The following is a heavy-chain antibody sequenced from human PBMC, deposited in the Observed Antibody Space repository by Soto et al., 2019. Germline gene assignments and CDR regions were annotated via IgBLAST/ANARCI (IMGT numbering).Heavy chain of an antibody. Sequence: SETLSLTCTVSGGSISSYYWSWIRQPPGKGLEWIGYIYYSGSTNYNPSLKSRVTISVDTSKNQFSLKLSSVTAADTAVYYCARVDRGSAFDYWGQGTLVTVSS. V-gene: IGHV4-59*01. CDR1: GGSISSYY. J-gene: IGHJ4*02. CDR2: IYYSGST. CDR3: ARVDRGSAFDY. D-gene: IGHD5-12*01.